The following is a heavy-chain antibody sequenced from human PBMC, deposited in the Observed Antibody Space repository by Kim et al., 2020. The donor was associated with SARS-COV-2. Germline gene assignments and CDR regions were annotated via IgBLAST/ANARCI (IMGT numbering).Heavy chain of an antibody. Sequence: GGSLRLSCAASGVIITKNYMTWVRQAPGKGLEWVSVVYSDGSPSYADSVKGRFTVSRDISKNALFLQMSSLRVEDTATYYCVRAAGWSGDLWVYVMDVWGQGPTATAPS. CDR2: VYSDGSP. D-gene: IGHD3-3*01. V-gene: IGHV3-53*01. J-gene: IGHJ6*02. CDR3: VRAAGWSGDLWVYVMDV. CDR1: GVIITKNY.